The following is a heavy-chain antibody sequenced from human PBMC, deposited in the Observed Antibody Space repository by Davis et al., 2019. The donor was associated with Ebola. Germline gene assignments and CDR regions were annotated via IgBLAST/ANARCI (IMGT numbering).Heavy chain of an antibody. V-gene: IGHV3-73*01. J-gene: IGHJ4*02. Sequence: GESLKISCAASGFTFSCSAMHWVRQASGKGLEWVGRIRSKANSYATAYAASVKGRFTISRDDSKNTAYLQMNSLKTEDTAVYYCSMTTVTTANSVDYWGQGTLVTVSS. D-gene: IGHD4-17*01. CDR3: SMTTVTTANSVDY. CDR1: GFTFSCSA. CDR2: IRSKANSYAT.